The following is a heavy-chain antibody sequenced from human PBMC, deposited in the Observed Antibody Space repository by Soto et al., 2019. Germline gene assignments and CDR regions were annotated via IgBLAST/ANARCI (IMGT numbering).Heavy chain of an antibody. CDR3: ARGLYYSYYGLDV. CDR2: INPNSGGT. V-gene: IGHV1-2*02. Sequence: GASVKVSCKASGYTFTGYYMHWVRQAPGQGLKWMGWINPNSGGTNYAQKFQGRVTMTRDTSISTAYMEMSRLRSDDTAVYYCARGLYYSYYGLDVWGQGTTVTVSS. J-gene: IGHJ6*02. D-gene: IGHD3-10*01. CDR1: GYTFTGYY.